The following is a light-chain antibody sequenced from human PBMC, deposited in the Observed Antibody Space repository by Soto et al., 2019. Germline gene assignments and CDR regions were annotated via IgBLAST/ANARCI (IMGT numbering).Light chain of an antibody. V-gene: IGLV3-21*02. CDR1: NIGSKS. CDR2: DDA. Sequence: SDELKQPPSGSVAPGQTARITCGGINIGSKSVHWYRQKPGQAPVLVVYDDADRPSGIPERFSGSNSGNTAALTISRVEAGDEADYFCQVWDVSSVHFVFGTGTKVTVL. CDR3: QVWDVSSVHFV. J-gene: IGLJ1*01.